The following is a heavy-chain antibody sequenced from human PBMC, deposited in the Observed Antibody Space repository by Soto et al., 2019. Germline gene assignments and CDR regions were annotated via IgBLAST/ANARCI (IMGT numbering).Heavy chain of an antibody. CDR2: IRSKANDYAT. CDR1: GFTFSGST. V-gene: IGHV3-73*02. D-gene: IGHD2-15*01. CDR3: TGGYRTGGTCYSGYFQQ. Sequence: EVQLVQSGGGLVQPGGSLKLSCAASGFTFSGSTVHWVRQASGEGLQWVGRIRSKANDYATTYIASVKGRFTISRDDSRNTAYLQMSDLKTEDTAVYYCTGGYRTGGTCYSGYFQQWGQGALVTVFS. J-gene: IGHJ1*01.